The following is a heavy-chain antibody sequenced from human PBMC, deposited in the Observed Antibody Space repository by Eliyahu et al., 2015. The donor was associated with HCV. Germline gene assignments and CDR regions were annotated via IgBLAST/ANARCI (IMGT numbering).Heavy chain of an antibody. Sequence: QVQLQESGPGLVKPSETLSLTCTVSGGSITTYYWXWIRQPPGKGLEWIGYIHYSGSPNYNPPLKSRVTISIDTSKTQFSLNLTSVTSADTAVYYCASGGGGIAVAGTGGWFDPWGQGNLVTVSS. V-gene: IGHV4-59*01. CDR1: GGSITTYY. J-gene: IGHJ5*02. CDR2: IHYSGSP. D-gene: IGHD6-19*01. CDR3: ASGGGGIAVAGTGGWFDP.